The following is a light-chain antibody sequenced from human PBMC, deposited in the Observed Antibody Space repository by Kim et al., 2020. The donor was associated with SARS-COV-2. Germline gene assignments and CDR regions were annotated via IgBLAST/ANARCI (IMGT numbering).Light chain of an antibody. CDR1: SSDVSGYNY. Sequence: GQSITISCTGTSSDVSGYNYVSWYQQHPGKAPKVMIYDVNTRPSGVPNRFSGSKSGNTASLTISGLQPEDEANYYCCSRTDSGTVLFGGGTQLTVL. CDR3: CSRTDSGTVL. CDR2: DVN. J-gene: IGLJ2*01. V-gene: IGLV2-14*03.